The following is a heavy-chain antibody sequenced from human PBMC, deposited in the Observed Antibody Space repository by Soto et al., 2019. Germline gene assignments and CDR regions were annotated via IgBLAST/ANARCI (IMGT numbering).Heavy chain of an antibody. D-gene: IGHD6-13*01. J-gene: IGHJ5*02. V-gene: IGHV1-3*01. CDR3: ARAGYSSSWYDWFDP. CDR1: GYTFTSYA. CDR2: INAGNGNT. Sequence: ASVKVSCTASGYTFTSYAMHWVRQAPGQRLEWMGWINAGNGNTKYSQKFQGRVTITRDTSASTAYMELSSLRSEDSAVYYCARAGYSSSWYDWFDPWGQGTLVTVSS.